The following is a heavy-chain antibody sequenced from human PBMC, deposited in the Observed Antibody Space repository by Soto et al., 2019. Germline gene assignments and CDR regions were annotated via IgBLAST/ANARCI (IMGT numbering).Heavy chain of an antibody. CDR1: GGSISSYY. CDR2: IYYSGST. V-gene: IGHV4-59*01. Sequence: PSETLSLTCTVSGGSISSYYWSWIRQPPGKGLEWIGYIYYSGSTNYNPSLKSRVTISVDTSKNQFSLKLSSVTPADTAVYYCARGGGYYYDSSGNYFDYWGQGTLVTVSS. D-gene: IGHD3-22*01. CDR3: ARGGGYYYDSSGNYFDY. J-gene: IGHJ4*02.